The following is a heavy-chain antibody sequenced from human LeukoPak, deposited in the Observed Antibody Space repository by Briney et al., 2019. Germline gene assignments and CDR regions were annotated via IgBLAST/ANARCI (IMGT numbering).Heavy chain of an antibody. CDR2: IGGDSSYI. D-gene: IGHD2/OR15-2a*01. CDR1: GFTFSTYS. CDR3: ARDPIEDY. Sequence: PGGSLRLSCAASGFTFSTYSMNWVRQAPGKGLQWVSSIGGDSSYIYYANSLKGRFTISRDNAKNSLYLQMNSLRAEDTAVYYCARDPIEDYWGQGTLVTVSS. J-gene: IGHJ4*02. V-gene: IGHV3-21*01.